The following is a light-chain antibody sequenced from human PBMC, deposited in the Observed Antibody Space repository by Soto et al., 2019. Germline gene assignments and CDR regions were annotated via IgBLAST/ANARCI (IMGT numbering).Light chain of an antibody. V-gene: IGKV3-20*01. CDR2: DAS. J-gene: IGKJ2*01. CDR3: QQYGSSPYT. Sequence: EIVLTQSPGTLSLSPGERATLSFRSSQSVNSSYLAWHQQKPGQAHRLLIYDASSRATGIPDRFSGSGSGTDFTPTNSRLEPEDFAVYFCQQYGSSPYTVGQGTKLESK. CDR1: QSVNSSY.